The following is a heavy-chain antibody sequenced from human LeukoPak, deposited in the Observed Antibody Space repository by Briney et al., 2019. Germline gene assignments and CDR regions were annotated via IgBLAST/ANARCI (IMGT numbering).Heavy chain of an antibody. CDR2: IYHSGST. Sequence: SETLSLTCTVSGGSISTYYWSWIRQPPGKGLEWIGYIYHSGSTNYNPSLKSRVTISVDTSKNQFSLKLSSVTAADTAVYYCARGFEEWELPYFDYWGQGTLVTVSS. V-gene: IGHV4-59*01. CDR1: GGSISTYY. CDR3: ARGFEEWELPYFDY. D-gene: IGHD1-26*01. J-gene: IGHJ4*02.